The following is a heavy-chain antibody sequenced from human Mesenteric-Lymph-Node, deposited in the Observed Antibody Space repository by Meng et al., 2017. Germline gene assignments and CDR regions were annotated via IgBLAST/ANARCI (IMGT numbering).Heavy chain of an antibody. CDR1: GYSFTSYW. J-gene: IGHJ6*02. CDR2: IYHDDADT. CDR3: ARLGVTDYYYYYGMDV. Sequence: GESLKISCKGSGYSFTSYWIGWVRQMPGKGLEWMGIIYHDDADTRYSPSFQGQVTISADKSINTAYLQWSSLKDSDTAMYYCARLGVTDYYYYYGMDVWGQGTTVTVSS. V-gene: IGHV5-51*01. D-gene: IGHD3-16*01.